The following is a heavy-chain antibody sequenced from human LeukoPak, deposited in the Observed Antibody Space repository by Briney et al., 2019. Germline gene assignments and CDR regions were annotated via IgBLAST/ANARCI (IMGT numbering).Heavy chain of an antibody. CDR3: ARVLQRGVRLYYYMDV. J-gene: IGHJ6*03. Sequence: ASVKVSCKASGYTFTGYYMHWVRQAPGQGLEWMGWINPNSGGTNYAQKFQGRVTMTRDTSISTAYMELSRLRSDDTALYYCARVLQRGVRLYYYMDVWGKGTTVTISS. D-gene: IGHD3-10*01. CDR2: INPNSGGT. V-gene: IGHV1-2*02. CDR1: GYTFTGYY.